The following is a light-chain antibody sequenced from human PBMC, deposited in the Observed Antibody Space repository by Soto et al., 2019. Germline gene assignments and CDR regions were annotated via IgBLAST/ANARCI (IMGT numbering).Light chain of an antibody. V-gene: IGKV4-1*01. J-gene: IGKJ1*01. CDR1: QSVFYSSNNEHS. Sequence: DIVMTQSPDSLAVSLGERATINCKSSQSVFYSSNNEHSLAWYQQKAGHPPKLLIYWASTRESGVPDRFSGSGSGTDFTITISSVQAEDVAVYYCQQYYSAPRTFGQGTKVEIK. CDR3: QQYYSAPRT. CDR2: WAS.